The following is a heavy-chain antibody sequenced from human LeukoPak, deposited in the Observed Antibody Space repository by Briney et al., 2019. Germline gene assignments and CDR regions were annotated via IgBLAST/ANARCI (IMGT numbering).Heavy chain of an antibody. J-gene: IGHJ4*02. V-gene: IGHV3-48*04. CDR3: ARDFWSGYATFDY. CDR1: GFTFSSYS. CDR2: ISSSSSTI. D-gene: IGHD3-3*01. Sequence: GGSLRLSCAASGFTFSSYSMNWVRQAPGKGLEWVSYISSSSSTIYYADSVKGRFTISRDNAKNSLYLQMNSLRAEDTAVCYCARDFWSGYATFDYWGQGTLVTVSS.